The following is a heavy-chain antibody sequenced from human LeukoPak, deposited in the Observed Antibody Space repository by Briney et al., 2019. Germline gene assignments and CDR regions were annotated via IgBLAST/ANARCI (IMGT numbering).Heavy chain of an antibody. Sequence: GESLRLSCVLSGLTFSDAWVSWVRQAPGKGLEWVGRIRNDRITDYAAPVQGGFSISRDNSKNTFYLQMNSLRTEDTGMYFCTWMATIFTVDYWGQGTLVTVSS. CDR1: GLTFSDAW. V-gene: IGHV3-15*01. J-gene: IGHJ4*02. D-gene: IGHD5-12*01. CDR3: TWMATIFTVDY. CDR2: IRNDRIT.